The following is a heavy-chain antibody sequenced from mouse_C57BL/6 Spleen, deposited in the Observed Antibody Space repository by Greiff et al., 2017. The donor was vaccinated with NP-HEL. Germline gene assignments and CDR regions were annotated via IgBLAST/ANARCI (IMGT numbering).Heavy chain of an antibody. CDR3: ARSYGSSLYYAMDY. V-gene: IGHV1-26*01. J-gene: IGHJ4*01. CDR2: INPNNGGT. Sequence: EVQLQQSGPELVKPGASVKISCKASGYTFTDYYMNWVKQSHGKSLEWIGDINPNNGGTSYNQKFKGKATLTVDKSSSTAYMALRSLTSEDSAVYYCARSYGSSLYYAMDYWGQGTSVTVSS. CDR1: GYTFTDYY. D-gene: IGHD1-1*01.